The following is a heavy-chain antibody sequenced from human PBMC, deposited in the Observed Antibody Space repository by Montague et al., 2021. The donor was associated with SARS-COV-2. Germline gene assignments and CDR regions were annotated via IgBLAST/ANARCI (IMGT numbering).Heavy chain of an antibody. Sequence: TLSLTCTVSGGSISSGGYYWSWIRQHPGKGLGWIGYIYYSGSTYYNPSLKSRVTISVDMSKNQFSLKLSSVTAADTAVYYCARATRSIVVLNWFDPWGQGTLVTVSS. J-gene: IGHJ5*02. CDR1: GGSISSGGYY. CDR2: IYYSGST. CDR3: ARATRSIVVLNWFDP. D-gene: IGHD3-22*01. V-gene: IGHV4-31*03.